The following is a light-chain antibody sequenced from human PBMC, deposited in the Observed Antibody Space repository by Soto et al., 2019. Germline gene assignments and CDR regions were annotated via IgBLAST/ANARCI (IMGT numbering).Light chain of an antibody. CDR1: SSNVESNY. J-gene: IGLJ1*01. Sequence: QSVLTQPPSESGTPGQRVTISCSGSSSNVESNYVYWYQQLPGTAPKLLIYRNNQRPSGVSDRFSGSKSGTSASLAISGLRSEDEADYYCASWDDSLSGFYVFGSGTKVTVL. CDR2: RNN. CDR3: ASWDDSLSGFYV. V-gene: IGLV1-47*01.